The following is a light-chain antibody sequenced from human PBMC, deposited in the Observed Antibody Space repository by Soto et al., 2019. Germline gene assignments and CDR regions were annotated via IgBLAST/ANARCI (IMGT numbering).Light chain of an antibody. J-gene: IGLJ1*01. CDR3: TSYTSISTYV. CDR2: DVT. Sequence: QSALTQPASVSGPPGQSITISCTGTSSDVGAYNYVSWYQHHPGKAPRLVIYDVTNRPSGISDRFSGSKSGNTASLTISGLLAEDEADYYCTSYTSISTYVFGTGNKVTVL. V-gene: IGLV2-14*01. CDR1: SSDVGAYNY.